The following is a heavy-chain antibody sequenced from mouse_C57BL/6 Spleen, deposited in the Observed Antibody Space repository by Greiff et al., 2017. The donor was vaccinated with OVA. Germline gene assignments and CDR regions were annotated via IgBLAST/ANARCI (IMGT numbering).Heavy chain of an antibody. CDR1: GYTFTSYG. J-gene: IGHJ4*01. V-gene: IGHV1-81*01. CDR2: IYPRSGNT. CDR3: ARDSGTGGPYAMDD. D-gene: IGHD3-3*01. Sequence: VQLQQSGAELARPGASVKLSCKASGYTFTSYGISWVKQRTGQGLEWIGEIYPRSGNTYYNEKFKGKATLTADKSSSTAYMELRSLTSEDSAVYFCARDSGTGGPYAMDDRGQGTSDTVSS.